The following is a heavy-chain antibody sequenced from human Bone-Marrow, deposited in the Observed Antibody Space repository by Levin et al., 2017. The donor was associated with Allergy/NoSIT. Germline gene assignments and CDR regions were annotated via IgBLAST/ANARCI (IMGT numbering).Heavy chain of an antibody. Sequence: WASVKVSCAASGYNFTACWMSWVRQSPGKGLEWVANIKQDGSERYYVDSVKGRFTIPRDNAKNSVYLQMNRLRVDDTAIYYCARELTRRLSVTSVGAFHTRRQGTVVADSS. V-gene: IGHV3-7*01. J-gene: IGHJ3*02. CDR3: ARELTRRLSVTSVGAFHT. CDR1: GYNFTACW. D-gene: IGHD4-17*01. CDR2: IKQDGSER.